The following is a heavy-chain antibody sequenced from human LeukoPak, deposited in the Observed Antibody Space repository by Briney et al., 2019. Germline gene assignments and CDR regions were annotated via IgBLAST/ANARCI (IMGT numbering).Heavy chain of an antibody. CDR2: ISYDGSNK. J-gene: IGHJ4*02. CDR1: GFTFSSYA. Sequence: GGSLRLSCAASGFTFSSYAMHWVRQAPGKGLEWVAVISYDGSNKYYADSVKGRFTISRDNSKNTLYLQMNSLRAEDTAVYYCARGQGGWPYFDYWGQGTLVTVSS. CDR3: ARGQGGWPYFDY. D-gene: IGHD6-19*01. V-gene: IGHV3-30-3*01.